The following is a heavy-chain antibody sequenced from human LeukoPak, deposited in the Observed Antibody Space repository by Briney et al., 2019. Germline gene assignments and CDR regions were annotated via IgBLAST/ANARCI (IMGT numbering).Heavy chain of an antibody. CDR2: INSDGRTT. CDR3: GSPRTFSGRNVLVM. CDR1: GFTFSTYW. J-gene: IGHJ3*02. V-gene: IGHV3-74*01. Sequence: GGSLRLSCAAAGFTFSTYWMHWVRQVPGKGLVWVSRINSDGRTTGYADSVKGRFTISRDNAKNTLYLQMNSLRVEDTAVYYCGSPRTFSGRNVLVMWGQGAMVTVSS. D-gene: IGHD3-10*02.